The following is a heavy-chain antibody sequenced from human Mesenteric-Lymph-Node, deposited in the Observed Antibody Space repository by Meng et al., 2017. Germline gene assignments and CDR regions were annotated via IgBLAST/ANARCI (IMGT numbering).Heavy chain of an antibody. CDR3: AKDMFITMIDGGAFDI. CDR1: GFTFSSYA. CDR2: ISWNSGSI. V-gene: IGHV3-9*01. Sequence: GGSLRLSCAASGFTFSSYAMHWVRQAPGKGLEWVSGISWNSGSIGYADSVKGRFTISRDNAKNSLYLQMNSLRAEDTALYYCAKDMFITMIDGGAFDIWGQGTMVTVSS. J-gene: IGHJ3*02. D-gene: IGHD3-22*01.